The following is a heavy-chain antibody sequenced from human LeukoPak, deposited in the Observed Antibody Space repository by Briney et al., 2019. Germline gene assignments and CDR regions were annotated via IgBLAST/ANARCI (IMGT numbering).Heavy chain of an antibody. J-gene: IGHJ5*02. Sequence: SETLSLTCAVYGGSFSGYYWSWIRQPPGKGLEWIGEINHSGRTNYNPSLKSRVTISVDTSKNQFSLKLSSVTAADTAVYYCATRAPRYCSSTSCYWGRASWFDPWGQGTLVTVSS. CDR2: INHSGRT. CDR1: GGSFSGYY. D-gene: IGHD2-2*01. CDR3: ATRAPRYCSSTSCYWGRASWFDP. V-gene: IGHV4-34*01.